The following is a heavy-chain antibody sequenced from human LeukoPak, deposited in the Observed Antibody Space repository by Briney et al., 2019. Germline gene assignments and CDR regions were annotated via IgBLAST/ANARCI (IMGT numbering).Heavy chain of an antibody. CDR1: GGSFSGHY. CDR3: ARVEYSHGFDY. CDR2: INHSGST. J-gene: IGHJ4*02. V-gene: IGHV4-34*01. D-gene: IGHD5-18*01. Sequence: ASETLSLTCAVYGGSFSGHYWSWIRQPPGKGLEWIGEINHSGSTNYNPSLKSRVTISVDTSKNQFSLKLSSVTAADTAVYYCARVEYSHGFDYWGQGTLVTVSS.